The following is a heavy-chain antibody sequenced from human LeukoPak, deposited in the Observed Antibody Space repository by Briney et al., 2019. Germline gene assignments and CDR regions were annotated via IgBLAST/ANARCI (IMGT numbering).Heavy chain of an antibody. J-gene: IGHJ4*02. V-gene: IGHV1-69*04. D-gene: IGHD1-26*01. Sequence: SVKVSCKASGGTFSSYAISWVRQAPGQGLEWMGRIIPILGIANYAQKFQGRVTITADKSTSTAYMELSSLRSEDTGVYYCARDLDHSGNYHTFDYWGQGTLVTVSS. CDR2: IIPILGIA. CDR1: GGTFSSYA. CDR3: ARDLDHSGNYHTFDY.